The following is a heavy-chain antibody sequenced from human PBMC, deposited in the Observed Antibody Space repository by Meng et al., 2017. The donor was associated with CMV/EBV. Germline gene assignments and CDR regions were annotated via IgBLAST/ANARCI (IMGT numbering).Heavy chain of an antibody. V-gene: IGHV4-30-4*08. Sequence: VRLRGSVPGLVKPFQAPSLPGMVSGGSISSGDYYWSWIRQPPGKGLEWIGYIYYSGSTYYNPSLKSRVTISVDTSKNQFSLKLSSVTAADTAVYYCAREEIGLDPWGQGTLVTVSS. CDR1: GGSISSGDYY. CDR3: AREEIGLDP. J-gene: IGHJ5*02. D-gene: IGHD3/OR15-3a*01. CDR2: IYYSGST.